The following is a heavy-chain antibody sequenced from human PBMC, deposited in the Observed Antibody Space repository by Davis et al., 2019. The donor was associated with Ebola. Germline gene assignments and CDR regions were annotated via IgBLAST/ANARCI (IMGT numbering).Heavy chain of an antibody. Sequence: SETLSLTCTVSGGSINTSTYYWSWIRQPPGKGLEWIGEINHSGSTNYNPSLKSRVTISVDTSRNQFSLKLSSVTAADTAVYYCARRPGSGWPNWFDPWGQGTLVTVSS. D-gene: IGHD6-19*01. CDR2: INHSGST. CDR3: ARRPGSGWPNWFDP. V-gene: IGHV4-39*07. J-gene: IGHJ5*02. CDR1: GGSINTSTYY.